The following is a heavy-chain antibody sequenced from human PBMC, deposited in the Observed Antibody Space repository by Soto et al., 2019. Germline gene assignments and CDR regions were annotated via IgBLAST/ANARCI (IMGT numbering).Heavy chain of an antibody. CDR2: IIPIFGTA. Sequence: GASVKVSCKASGGTFSSYAISWVRQAPGQGLEWMGGIIPIFGTANYAQKFQGRVTITADESTSTAYMELSSLRSEDTAVYYCARDRHAGYCSGGSCSYYYYYGMDVWGQGTTVTVSS. J-gene: IGHJ6*02. CDR3: ARDRHAGYCSGGSCSYYYYYGMDV. CDR1: GGTFSSYA. V-gene: IGHV1-69*13. D-gene: IGHD2-15*01.